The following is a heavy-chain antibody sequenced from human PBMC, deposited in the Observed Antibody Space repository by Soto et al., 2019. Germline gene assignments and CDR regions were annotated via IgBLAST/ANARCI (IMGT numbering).Heavy chain of an antibody. V-gene: IGHV4-59*01. J-gene: IGHJ6*02. Sequence: SETLSLTCTFSGGSISSYYWSWIRQPPGKGLEWIGYIYYSGSTNYNPSLKSRVTISVDTSKNQFSLKLSSVTAADTAVYYCARWYYDFWSGPHGMDVWGQGTTVTVSS. D-gene: IGHD3-3*01. CDR3: ARWYYDFWSGPHGMDV. CDR2: IYYSGST. CDR1: GGSISSYY.